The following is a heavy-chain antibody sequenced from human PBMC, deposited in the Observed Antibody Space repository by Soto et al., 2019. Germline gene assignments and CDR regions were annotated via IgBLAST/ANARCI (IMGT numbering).Heavy chain of an antibody. J-gene: IGHJ6*03. Sequence: ASVKVSCKASGYTFRSYGISWVRQAPGQGLEWMGWISGYNGITHYSQKFQGKVTMTTDTSTSTAYMELRDLRPDDTAVYYCAKADSNYAGRLSYYYMDVWGTGTMVTVSS. CDR2: ISGYNGIT. V-gene: IGHV1-18*01. D-gene: IGHD4-4*01. CDR1: GYTFRSYG. CDR3: AKADSNYAGRLSYYYMDV.